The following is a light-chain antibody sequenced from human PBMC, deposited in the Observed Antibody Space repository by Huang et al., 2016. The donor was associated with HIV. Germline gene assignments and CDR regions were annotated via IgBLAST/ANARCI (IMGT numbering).Light chain of an antibody. CDR1: QDISNY. Sequence: DIQMTQSPSSLSASVGDRVTITCQASQDISNYLRWYQHKPGRAPKPLIFDASSLETGVPSRFSGSGSGTYITLTIASLQPEDVATYYCQHYDDPYTFGQGTKLEIK. V-gene: IGKV1-33*01. J-gene: IGKJ2*01. CDR2: DAS. CDR3: QHYDDPYT.